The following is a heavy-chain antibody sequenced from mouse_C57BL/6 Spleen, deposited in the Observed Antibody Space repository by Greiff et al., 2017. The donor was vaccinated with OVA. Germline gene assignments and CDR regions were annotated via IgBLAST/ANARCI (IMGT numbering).Heavy chain of an antibody. CDR3: ARVGELGLYYVDY. Sequence: EVQLVESGGGLVKPGGSLKLSCAASGFTFSSYAMSWVRQTPEQRLEWVANISDGGSYTYYPDNVKGRFTISRDNAKNTLYLQMSHLKSEYTAMYYWARVGELGLYYVDYGGQGTTLTVSS. J-gene: IGHJ2*01. V-gene: IGHV5-4*01. CDR1: GFTFSSYA. CDR2: ISDGGSYT. D-gene: IGHD4-1*01.